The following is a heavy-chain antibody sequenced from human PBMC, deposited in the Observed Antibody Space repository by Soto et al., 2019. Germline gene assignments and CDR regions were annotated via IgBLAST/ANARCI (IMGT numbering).Heavy chain of an antibody. CDR3: ARLSRPNYYDTSGFFKANWFDP. J-gene: IGHJ5*02. V-gene: IGHV1-69*01. CDR1: GGTFNSYD. CDR2: IIPIVETP. D-gene: IGHD3-22*01. Sequence: QVQLVQSGAEVKKPGSSMKVSCKASGGTFNSYDINWVRQAPGQGLEWMGGIIPIVETPKYAQKFQGRVTIPADESTNTVYMELSSLRSEDTPMYYCARLSRPNYYDTSGFFKANWFDPWGQGTLVTVSS.